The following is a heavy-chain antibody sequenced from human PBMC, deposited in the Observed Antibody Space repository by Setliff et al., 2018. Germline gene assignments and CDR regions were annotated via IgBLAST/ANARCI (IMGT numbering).Heavy chain of an antibody. D-gene: IGHD6-19*01. CDR1: GFTFRKHA. J-gene: IGHJ4*02. CDR3: ARRTAMAGTPRLYFDY. V-gene: IGHV3-64*02. Sequence: PGGSLRLSCTASGFTFRKHALAWVRQAPGKGLQWVSSVSGSGVDAYYADSVKGRFTISRDNSKNTLYLQMGSLRAEDMAVYYCARRTAMAGTPRLYFDYWGQGTLVTVSS. CDR2: VSGSGVDA.